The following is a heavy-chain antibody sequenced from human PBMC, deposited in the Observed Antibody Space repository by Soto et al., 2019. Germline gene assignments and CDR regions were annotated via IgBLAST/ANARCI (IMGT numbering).Heavy chain of an antibody. Sequence: SVKVSCKASGGTFSSYAISWVRQAPGQGLEWMGGIIPIFGTANYAQKFQGRVTITADESTSTAYMELSSLRSEDTAVYYCVRDQGIAAAGTPPYYYYYGMDVWGQGTTVTVSS. J-gene: IGHJ6*02. CDR3: VRDQGIAAAGTPPYYYYYGMDV. CDR2: IIPIFGTA. CDR1: GGTFSSYA. D-gene: IGHD6-13*01. V-gene: IGHV1-69*13.